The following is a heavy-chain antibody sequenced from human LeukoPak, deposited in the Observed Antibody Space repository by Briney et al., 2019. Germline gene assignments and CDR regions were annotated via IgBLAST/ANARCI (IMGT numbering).Heavy chain of an antibody. CDR1: GGSFSGYY. Sequence: SETLSLTCAVYGGSFSGYYWSWIRQPPGKGLEWIGEINHSGSTNYNPSLKSRVTISVDTSKNQFSLKLSSVTAADTAVYYCARGSIMITFGGVIVIPFDYWGQGTLVTVSS. D-gene: IGHD3-16*02. CDR2: INHSGST. CDR3: ARGSIMITFGGVIVIPFDY. J-gene: IGHJ4*02. V-gene: IGHV4-34*01.